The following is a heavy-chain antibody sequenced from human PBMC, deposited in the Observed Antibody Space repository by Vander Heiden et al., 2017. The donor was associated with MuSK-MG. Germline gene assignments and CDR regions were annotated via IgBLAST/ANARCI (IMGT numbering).Heavy chain of an antibody. Sequence: QIQLQESGPGLVKSSETLSLTCTVSGFSISSGSYWGWLRQTPGKGLEWIGSVYHSGSSYYNPAHKGRVSVLVDTSKNQFFLKVNSLTAADTAVYYCARIPTIATVPFFDDWGQGTLVTVSS. CDR3: ARIPTIATVPFFDD. CDR1: GFSISSGSY. CDR2: VYHSGSS. D-gene: IGHD1-1*01. V-gene: IGHV4-38-2*02. J-gene: IGHJ4*02.